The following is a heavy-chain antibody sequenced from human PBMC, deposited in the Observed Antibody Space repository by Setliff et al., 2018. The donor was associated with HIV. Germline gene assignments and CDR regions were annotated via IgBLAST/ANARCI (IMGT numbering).Heavy chain of an antibody. J-gene: IGHJ5*02. CDR2: ILYSGST. D-gene: IGHD1-1*01. Sequence: SETLSLTCTVSGGSIRSYYWSWIRQPPGKGLEWIGYILYSGSTNYNPSLKSRVTISVDTSKNQFSLNLSSVTAADTAVYYCAQEERDAYNYWFDPWGQGTLVTVSS. V-gene: IGHV4-59*08. CDR1: GGSIRSYY. CDR3: AQEERDAYNYWFDP.